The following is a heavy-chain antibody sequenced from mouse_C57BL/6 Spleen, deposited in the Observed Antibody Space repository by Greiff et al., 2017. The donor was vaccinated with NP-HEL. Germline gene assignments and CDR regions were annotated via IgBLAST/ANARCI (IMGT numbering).Heavy chain of an antibody. CDR3: ARQGLGLANWDDFDY. J-gene: IGHJ2*01. Sequence: QVQLQQSGAELVKPGASVKISCKASGYAFSSYWMNWVKQRPGKGLEWIGQIYPGDGDTNYNGKFKGKATLTADKSSSTAYMQLSSLTSEDSAVYFCARQGLGLANWDDFDYWGQGTTLTVSS. V-gene: IGHV1-80*01. D-gene: IGHD4-1*01. CDR1: GYAFSSYW. CDR2: IYPGDGDT.